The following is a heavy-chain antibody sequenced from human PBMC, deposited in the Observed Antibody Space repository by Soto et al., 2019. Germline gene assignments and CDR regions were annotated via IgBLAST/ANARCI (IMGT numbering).Heavy chain of an antibody. CDR2: ISGSGGST. J-gene: IGHJ5*02. D-gene: IGHD6-13*01. Sequence: GGSLRLSCAASGFTFSSYAMSWVRQAPGKGLEWVSAISGSGGSTYYADSVKGRFTISRDNSKNTLYLQMNSLRAEDTAVYYCANDRGGQQLVIDWSVPGGQGALVTVSS. V-gene: IGHV3-23*01. CDR1: GFTFSSYA. CDR3: ANDRGGQQLVIDWSVP.